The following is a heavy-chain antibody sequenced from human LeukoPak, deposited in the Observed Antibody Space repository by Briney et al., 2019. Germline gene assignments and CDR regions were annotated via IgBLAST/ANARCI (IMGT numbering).Heavy chain of an antibody. Sequence: GRSLRLSCAASGFTFSSHPMHWVRQAPGKGLEWVAVISFDGSHKYYADSVTGRFTISRDNSKNTLYLQMDSLRTDDTAMYYCARDFGITWAQYYFDYCGQGTLVTDSS. CDR1: GFTFSSHP. D-gene: IGHD3-10*01. V-gene: IGHV3-30*04. CDR3: ARDFGITWAQYYFDY. J-gene: IGHJ4*02. CDR2: ISFDGSHK.